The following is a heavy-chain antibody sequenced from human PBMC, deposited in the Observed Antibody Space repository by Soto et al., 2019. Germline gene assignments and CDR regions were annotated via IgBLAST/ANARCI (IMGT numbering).Heavy chain of an antibody. J-gene: IGHJ6*02. V-gene: IGHV3-23*01. Sequence: GRSLRLSCAASGFTFSSYAMIWVRQAPGKGLEWVSAISGSGGSTYYADSVKGRFTISRDNSKNTLYLQMNSLRAEDTAVYYCAKYSSGWHFYYYAMDVWGQGTTVTVSS. D-gene: IGHD6-19*01. CDR2: ISGSGGST. CDR3: AKYSSGWHFYYYAMDV. CDR1: GFTFSSYA.